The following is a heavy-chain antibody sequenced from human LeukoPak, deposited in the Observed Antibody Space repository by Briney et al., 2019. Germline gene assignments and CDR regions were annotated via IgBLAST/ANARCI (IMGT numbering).Heavy chain of an antibody. CDR1: GDSISSGDYY. D-gene: IGHD1-26*01. CDR3: ARYKWEHGPYFHH. Sequence: SETLSLTCTVSGDSISSGDYYWSWIRQPPGKGLEWIGYIYFSGSTYYNPSLKSRVTISVDTSKNQFALKLSSVTAADTAVYYCARYKWEHGPYFHHWARAPWPPSPQ. J-gene: IGHJ1*01. CDR2: IYFSGST. V-gene: IGHV4-30-4*08.